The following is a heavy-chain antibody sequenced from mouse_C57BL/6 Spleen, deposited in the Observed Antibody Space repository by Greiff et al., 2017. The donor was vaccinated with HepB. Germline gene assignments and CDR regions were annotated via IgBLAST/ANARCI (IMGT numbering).Heavy chain of an antibody. Sequence: VQLQHSVAELVRPGASVKLSCTASGFNIKNTYMHWVKQRPEQGLEWIGRIDPANGNTKYAPKFQGKATITADTSSNTAYLQLSSLTSEDTAIYYCARTSPYYYGSSLYWYFDVWGTGTTVTVSS. D-gene: IGHD1-1*01. J-gene: IGHJ1*03. CDR1: GFNIKNTY. CDR2: IDPANGNT. V-gene: IGHV14-3*01. CDR3: ARTSPYYYGSSLYWYFDV.